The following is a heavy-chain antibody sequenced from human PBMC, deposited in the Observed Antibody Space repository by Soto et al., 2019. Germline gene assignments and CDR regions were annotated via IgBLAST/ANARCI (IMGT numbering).Heavy chain of an antibody. Sequence: QAQLVQSGAEVKKPGASVNVSCKASGYDYVTYAITWVRQRPGQGLEWMGWISTLNGNTNYAQNFQGRVTMTTDTSTRIVHLELRSLRSDDTAVYYCARRVQVWLADYDGMHVWGPGSKVTVSS. CDR3: ARRVQVWLADYDGMHV. J-gene: IGHJ6*02. CDR1: GYDYVTYA. CDR2: ISTLNGNT. D-gene: IGHD5-18*01. V-gene: IGHV1-18*01.